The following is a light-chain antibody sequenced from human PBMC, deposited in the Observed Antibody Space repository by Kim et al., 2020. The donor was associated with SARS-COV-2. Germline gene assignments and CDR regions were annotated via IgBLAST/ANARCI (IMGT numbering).Light chain of an antibody. J-gene: IGLJ3*02. CDR3: QSADSSGTYLWV. CDR1: ALQKQY. CDR2: KDS. Sequence: PGQTARITCSGDALQKQYAYWYQQKPGQAPVLVIYKDSERPSGIPERFSGSSSGTTVTLTISGVQAEDEADYYCQSADSSGTYLWVFGGGTKLTVL. V-gene: IGLV3-25*03.